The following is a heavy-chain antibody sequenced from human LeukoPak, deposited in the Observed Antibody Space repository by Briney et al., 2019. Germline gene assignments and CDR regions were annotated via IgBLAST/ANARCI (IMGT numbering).Heavy chain of an antibody. CDR1: GFTFSSYA. CDR3: AKDSFKEGYWSSTSGYPSAY. D-gene: IGHD2-2*01. J-gene: IGHJ4*02. CDR2: ISGSGGST. V-gene: IGHV3-23*01. Sequence: GGSLRLSCAASGFTFSSYAMSWVRQAPGKGLEWVSAISGSGGSTYYADSVKGRFTISRDNSKNTLYLQMNSLRAEDTAVYYCAKDSFKEGYWSSTSGYPSAYWGQGTLVSVSS.